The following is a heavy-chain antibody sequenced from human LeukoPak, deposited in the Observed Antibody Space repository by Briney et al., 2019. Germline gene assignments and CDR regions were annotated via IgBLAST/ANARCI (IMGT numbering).Heavy chain of an antibody. Sequence: GGSLRLSCAASGFTFSSYAMSWVRQAPGKGLEWVSAISGSGGSTYYADSVKGRFTISRDNSKKTLYLQMNSLRAEDTAVYYCAKGSGSGWYYYYYGMDVWGQGTTVTVSS. CDR2: ISGSGGST. CDR1: GFTFSSYA. J-gene: IGHJ6*02. D-gene: IGHD6-19*01. V-gene: IGHV3-23*01. CDR3: AKGSGSGWYYYYYGMDV.